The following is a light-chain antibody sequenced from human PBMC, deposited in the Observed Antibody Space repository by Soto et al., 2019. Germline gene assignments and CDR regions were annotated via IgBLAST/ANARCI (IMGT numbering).Light chain of an antibody. Sequence: EIVMTQSPATLSVSPGERATLSCRASQSVSSNLAWYQQKPGQAPRLLIYGASTRATGIPARFSGSGSGTDFTLTISSLQSEDFAVYYCQQYINWPPRTFGQGTKVEIK. V-gene: IGKV3-15*01. J-gene: IGKJ4*01. CDR1: QSVSSN. CDR3: QQYINWPPRT. CDR2: GAS.